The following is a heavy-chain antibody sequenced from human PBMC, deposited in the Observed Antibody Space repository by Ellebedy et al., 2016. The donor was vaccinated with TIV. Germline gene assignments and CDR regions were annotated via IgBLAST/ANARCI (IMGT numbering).Heavy chain of an antibody. D-gene: IGHD3-22*01. CDR1: GFTFSSYG. Sequence: GESLKISCAASGFTFSSYGMHWVRQAPGKGLEWVAVIWYDGSNKYYEDSVKGRFTISRDNSKNTLYLQMNSLRAEDTAVYYCARDKSLTMIALDYWGQGTLVTVSS. CDR3: ARDKSLTMIALDY. CDR2: IWYDGSNK. J-gene: IGHJ4*02. V-gene: IGHV3-33*01.